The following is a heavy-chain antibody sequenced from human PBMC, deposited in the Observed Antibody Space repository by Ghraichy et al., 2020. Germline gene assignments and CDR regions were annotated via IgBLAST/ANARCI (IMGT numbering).Heavy chain of an antibody. J-gene: IGHJ4*02. CDR2: IYYSGST. Sequence: SQTLSLTCTVSGGSISSSSYYWGWIRQPPGKGLEWIGSIYYSGSTYYNPSLKSRVTISVDTSKNQFSLKLSSVTAADTAVYYCARQGRGYSYGYLDYWGQGTLVTVSP. CDR3: ARQGRGYSYGYLDY. CDR1: GGSISSSSYY. D-gene: IGHD5-18*01. V-gene: IGHV4-39*01.